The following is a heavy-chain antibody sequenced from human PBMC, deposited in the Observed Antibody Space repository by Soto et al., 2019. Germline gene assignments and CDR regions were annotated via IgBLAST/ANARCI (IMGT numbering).Heavy chain of an antibody. CDR3: ASEDAFPNYYCMDV. D-gene: IGHD3-16*01. J-gene: IGHJ6*02. CDR2: IIPIFGTA. Sequence: ASVKVSCKASGGTFSSYAISWVRQAPGQGLEWMGGIIPIFGTANYAQKFQGRVTITADESTSTAYMELSSLRSEDTAVYYCASEDAFPNYYCMDVWGQGTTVTVSS. V-gene: IGHV1-69*13. CDR1: GGTFSSYA.